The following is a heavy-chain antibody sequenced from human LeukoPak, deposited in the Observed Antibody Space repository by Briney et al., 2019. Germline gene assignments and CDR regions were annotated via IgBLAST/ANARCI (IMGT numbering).Heavy chain of an antibody. J-gene: IGHJ4*02. CDR3: ARADYGDYAHYFDY. CDR2: ISAYNGNT. CDR1: GYTFTRYG. Sequence: ASVKVSCKASGYTFTRYGISWVRQAPGQGLEWMGWISAYNGNTNYAQKLQGRVTMTTDTSTSTAYMELRSLRSDDTAVYYCARADYGDYAHYFDYWGQGTLVTVSS. V-gene: IGHV1-18*01. D-gene: IGHD4-17*01.